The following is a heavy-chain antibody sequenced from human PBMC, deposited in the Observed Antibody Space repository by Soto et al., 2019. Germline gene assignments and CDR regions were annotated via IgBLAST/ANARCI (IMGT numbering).Heavy chain of an antibody. V-gene: IGHV4-59*01. CDR1: GGSISSYY. CDR3: ARGSNYDSSVYYFDY. J-gene: IGHJ4*02. Sequence: SETLSLTCTVSGGSISSYYWSWIRQPPGRGLEWIGYIYYSGSTNYNPSLKSRVTISVDTSKNQFSLKLSSVTAADTAVYYCARGSNYDSSVYYFDYWGQGTLVTVSS. D-gene: IGHD3-22*01. CDR2: IYYSGST.